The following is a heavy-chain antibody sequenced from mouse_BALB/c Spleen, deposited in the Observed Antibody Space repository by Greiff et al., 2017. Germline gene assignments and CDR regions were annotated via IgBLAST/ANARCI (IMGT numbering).Heavy chain of an antibody. CDR3: ARWATDD. V-gene: IGHV1-87*01. J-gene: IGHJ2*01. D-gene: IGHD3-1*01. Sequence: QVQLQQSGAELARPGASVKLSCKASGYTFTSYWMQWVKQRPGQGLEWIGAIYPGDGDTRYTQKFKGKATLTADKSSSTAYMQLSSLASEDSAVYYCARWATDDWGQGTTLTVSS. CDR2: IYPGDGDT. CDR1: GYTFTSYW.